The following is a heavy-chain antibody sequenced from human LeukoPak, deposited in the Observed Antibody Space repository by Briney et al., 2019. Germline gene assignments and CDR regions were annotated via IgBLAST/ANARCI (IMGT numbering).Heavy chain of an antibody. V-gene: IGHV1-18*01. J-gene: IGHJ4*02. Sequence: GASVKVSCKASGYTFTSYGISWGRQARGQGLEWMGWISAYNGNTTYAQKLQGRVTLPPDTSTSTAYLELRSLRSDDTAVYYRARSIAARPFDYWGQGTLVTVSS. D-gene: IGHD6-6*01. CDR1: GYTFTSYG. CDR2: ISAYNGNT. CDR3: ARSIAARPFDY.